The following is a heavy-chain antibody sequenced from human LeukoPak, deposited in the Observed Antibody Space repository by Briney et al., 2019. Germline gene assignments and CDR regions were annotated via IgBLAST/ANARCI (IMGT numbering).Heavy chain of an antibody. CDR1: GYTFTGYY. J-gene: IGHJ4*02. CDR2: IIPIFGTA. CDR3: ASLSRDGCQNTYFDY. D-gene: IGHD5-24*01. V-gene: IGHV1-69*06. Sequence: SVKVSCKASGYTFTGYYMHWVRQAPGQGLEWMGGIIPIFGTANYAQKFQGRVTITADKSTSTACMELSSLRSEDTAVYYCASLSRDGCQNTYFDYWGQGTLVTVSS.